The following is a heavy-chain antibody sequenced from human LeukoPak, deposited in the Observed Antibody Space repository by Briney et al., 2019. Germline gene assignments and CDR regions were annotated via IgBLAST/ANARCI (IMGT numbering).Heavy chain of an antibody. Sequence: GGSLRLSCAASGFTFSSYSMNWVRQAPGKGLEWVSYISSSSSTIHYVDSVKGRFTISRDNAKNSLFLQMNSLRAEDTAVYYCARGCSGTSCFGVDQYYYMDVWGKGTTVTVSS. V-gene: IGHV3-48*01. CDR2: ISSSSSTI. CDR1: GFTFSSYS. J-gene: IGHJ6*03. CDR3: ARGCSGTSCFGVDQYYYMDV. D-gene: IGHD2-2*01.